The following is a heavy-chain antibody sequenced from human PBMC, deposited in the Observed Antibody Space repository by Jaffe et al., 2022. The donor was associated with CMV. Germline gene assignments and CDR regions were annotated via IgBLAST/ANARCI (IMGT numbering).Heavy chain of an antibody. Sequence: VQLVEFGGGLVQPGRSLRLSCVTSGFTFDDHAMHWVRQVPGKGLEWVSGLSWSSGTIGYVDSVKGRFTISRDNAKNSLYLDMTSLRPEDTALYYCARDTSSSWPPEGLDMWGQGTMVTVSA. J-gene: IGHJ3*02. CDR1: GFTFDDHA. CDR3: ARDTSSSWPPEGLDM. D-gene: IGHD3-22*01. CDR2: LSWSSGTI. V-gene: IGHV3-9*01.